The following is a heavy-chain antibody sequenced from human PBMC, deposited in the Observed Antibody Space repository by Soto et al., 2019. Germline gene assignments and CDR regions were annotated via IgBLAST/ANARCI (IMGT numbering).Heavy chain of an antibody. D-gene: IGHD3-22*01. V-gene: IGHV3-48*03. Sequence: EVQLVESGGGLVQPGGSLRLSCAASGFTFSSYAMNWVRQAPGKGLEWVSYISSSGSTIYYADSVKGRFTISRDNAKNSLYLQMNSLRAEDTAVYYCARENNYLADYYYDSSGMGDYFDYWGQGTLVTVSS. J-gene: IGHJ4*02. CDR1: GFTFSSYA. CDR2: ISSSGSTI. CDR3: ARENNYLADYYYDSSGMGDYFDY.